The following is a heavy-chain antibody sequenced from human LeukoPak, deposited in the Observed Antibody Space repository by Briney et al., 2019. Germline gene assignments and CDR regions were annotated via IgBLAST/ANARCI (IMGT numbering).Heavy chain of an antibody. J-gene: IGHJ6*03. Sequence: SQTLSLTCTVSGGSISSGSYYWSWIRQPAGKGLEWIGRIYTSGSTNYNPSLKSRVTMSVDTSKNQFSLKLSSVTAADTAVYYCARDDYGGSPYYYYYMDVWGKGTTVTVSS. D-gene: IGHD4-23*01. CDR3: ARDDYGGSPYYYYYMDV. V-gene: IGHV4-61*02. CDR1: GGSISSGSYY. CDR2: IYTSGST.